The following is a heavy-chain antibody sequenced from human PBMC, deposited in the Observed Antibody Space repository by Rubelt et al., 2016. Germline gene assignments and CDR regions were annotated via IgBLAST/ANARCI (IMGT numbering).Heavy chain of an antibody. J-gene: IGHJ5*02. Sequence: GSIYYSGSTYYNPSLKSRVTISVDTSKNQFSLKLSSVTAADTAVYYCARGGLGTWGQGTLVTVSS. V-gene: IGHV4-39*07. D-gene: IGHD6-13*01. CDR2: IYYSGST. CDR3: ARGGLGT.